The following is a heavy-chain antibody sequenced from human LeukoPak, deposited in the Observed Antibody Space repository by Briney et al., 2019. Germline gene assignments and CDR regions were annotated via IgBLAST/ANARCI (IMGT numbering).Heavy chain of an antibody. CDR3: ARGLSAAASRNYFDY. CDR1: GFTVSSNY. J-gene: IGHJ4*02. D-gene: IGHD6-13*01. CDR2: IYSGGST. Sequence: GGSLRLSCAASGFTVSSNYMSWVRQAPGEGLEWVSVIYSGGSTYYADSVKGRFTISRDNSKNTLYLQMNSLRAEDTAVYYCARGLSAAASRNYFDYWGQGTLVTVSS. V-gene: IGHV3-53*01.